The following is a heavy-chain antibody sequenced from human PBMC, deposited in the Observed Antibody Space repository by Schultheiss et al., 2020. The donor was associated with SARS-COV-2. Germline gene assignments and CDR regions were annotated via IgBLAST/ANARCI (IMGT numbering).Heavy chain of an antibody. V-gene: IGHV3-21*01. CDR1: GFTVSSNY. D-gene: IGHD3-10*01. CDR3: ARGRITMVQGVIIYTYGMDV. CDR2: ISSSSSYI. Sequence: GGSLRLSCAASGFTVSSNYMSWVRQAPGKGLEWVSSISSSSSYIYYADSVKGRFTISRDNAKNSLYLQMNSLRAEDTAVYYCARGRITMVQGVIIYTYGMDVWGQGTTVTVSS. J-gene: IGHJ6*02.